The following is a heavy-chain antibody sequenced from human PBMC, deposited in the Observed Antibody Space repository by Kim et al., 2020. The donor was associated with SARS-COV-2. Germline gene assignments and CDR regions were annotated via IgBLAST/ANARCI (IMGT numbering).Heavy chain of an antibody. J-gene: IGHJ4*02. CDR1: GFTFSNYW. CDR3: ARWGGSFDS. CDR2: IKQDGSSK. V-gene: IGHV3-7*01. Sequence: EGSLRLSCAAYGFTFSNYWMSWVRQAPGKGLEWVANIKQDGSSKYYVDSVKGRFTISRDNAKNSLHLQMNSLRAEDTAVYYCARWGGSFDSWGQGTLVTVSS. D-gene: IGHD3-16*01.